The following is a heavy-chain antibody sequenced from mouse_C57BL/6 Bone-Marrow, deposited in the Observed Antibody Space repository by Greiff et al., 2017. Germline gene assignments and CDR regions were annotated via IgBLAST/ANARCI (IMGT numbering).Heavy chain of an antibody. Sequence: VQLQQSGAELVKPGASVKISCKASGYAFSSYWMNWVKQRPGKGLEWIGQIYPGDGDTNYNGKFKGKATLTADKSSSTAYMQLSSLTSEDSAVYFCARGLTYDGYGWFAYWGQGTLVTVSA. V-gene: IGHV1-80*01. CDR1: GYAFSSYW. J-gene: IGHJ3*01. CDR2: IYPGDGDT. CDR3: ARGLTYDGYGWFAY. D-gene: IGHD2-3*01.